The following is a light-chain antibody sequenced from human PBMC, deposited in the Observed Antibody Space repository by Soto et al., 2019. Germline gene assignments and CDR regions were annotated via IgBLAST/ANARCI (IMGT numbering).Light chain of an antibody. Sequence: DIQMTQSPSSLSASVGDRVTITCRASQIISTYLNWYQQKPGKAPKLLIHAASSLQSGVPSRFSGSGSETDFTLTISSLQPEDIGTYYCQHSYTIPPWTFGQGTKVDI. V-gene: IGKV1-39*01. CDR1: QIISTY. CDR3: QHSYTIPPWT. CDR2: AAS. J-gene: IGKJ1*01.